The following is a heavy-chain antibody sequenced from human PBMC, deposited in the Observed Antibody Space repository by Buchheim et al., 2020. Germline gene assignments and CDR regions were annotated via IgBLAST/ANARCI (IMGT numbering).Heavy chain of an antibody. D-gene: IGHD3-10*01. CDR3: AHRGYYGSGSYYNDWFDP. J-gene: IGHJ5*02. Sequence: QITLKESGPTLVKPTQTLTLTCTFSGFSLSTSGVGVGWIRQPPGKAPEWLALIYWDDDKRYSPSLKSRLTITKDTSKNQVVLTMTNMDPVDTATYYCAHRGYYGSGSYYNDWFDPWGQGTL. CDR1: GFSLSTSGVG. V-gene: IGHV2-5*02. CDR2: IYWDDDK.